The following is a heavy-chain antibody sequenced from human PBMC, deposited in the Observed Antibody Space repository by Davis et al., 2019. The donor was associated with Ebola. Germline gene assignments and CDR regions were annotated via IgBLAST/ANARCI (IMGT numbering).Heavy chain of an antibody. CDR3: AKARTSGWYEGFDY. CDR1: GFIFSSYG. Sequence: GESLKISCAASGFIFSSYGMHWVRQAPGKGLEWVAVIWYDGSNKYYADSVKGRFTISRDNSKNTLYLQMNSLRAEDTAVYYCAKARTSGWYEGFDYWGQGTLVTVSS. J-gene: IGHJ4*02. CDR2: IWYDGSNK. D-gene: IGHD6-19*01. V-gene: IGHV3-33*06.